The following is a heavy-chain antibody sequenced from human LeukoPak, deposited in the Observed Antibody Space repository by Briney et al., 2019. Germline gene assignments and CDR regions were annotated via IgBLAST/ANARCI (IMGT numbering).Heavy chain of an antibody. J-gene: IGHJ4*02. V-gene: IGHV3-30*02. CDR3: AKDLTYYYGSGKSS. Sequence: PGGSLSLSCAATGFTFDSYGMHWVRQARGKGLEWVAFIRYDGSNKYYADSVKGRFTISRDNSKNTLYLQMNSLRAEDTAVYYCAKDLTYYYGSGKSSWGQGTLVTVSS. CDR1: GFTFDSYG. D-gene: IGHD3-10*01. CDR2: IRYDGSNK.